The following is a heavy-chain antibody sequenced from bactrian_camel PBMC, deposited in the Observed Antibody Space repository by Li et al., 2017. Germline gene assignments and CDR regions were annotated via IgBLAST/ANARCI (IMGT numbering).Heavy chain of an antibody. J-gene: IGHJ4*01. CDR2: VYPHSGGT. Sequence: DVQLVESGGGSVQAGGSLRLSCAVSGYTSSRFCMGWFRQAPGKEREGVAWVYPHSGGTEYAASVKGRFTISQDNTENTVYLQMNNLKPEDSAMYYCTTHFSQNGARYDDTWPRGEGTQVTVS. D-gene: IGHD3*01. CDR1: GYTSSRFC. V-gene: IGHV3S40*01.